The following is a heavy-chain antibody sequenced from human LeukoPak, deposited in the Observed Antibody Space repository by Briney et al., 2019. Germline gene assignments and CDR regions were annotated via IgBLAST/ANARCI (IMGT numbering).Heavy chain of an antibody. CDR3: AKGVDPDLLPYIDY. CDR1: GFTFSSYG. CDR2: ISYDGSNK. Sequence: GGSLRLSCAASGFTFSSYGMHWVRQAPGKGLEWVAVISYDGSNKYYADSVKGRFTISRDNSKNTLYLQMNGLRAEDTAVYYCAKGVDPDLLPYIDYWGQGTLVTVSS. J-gene: IGHJ4*02. V-gene: IGHV3-30*18.